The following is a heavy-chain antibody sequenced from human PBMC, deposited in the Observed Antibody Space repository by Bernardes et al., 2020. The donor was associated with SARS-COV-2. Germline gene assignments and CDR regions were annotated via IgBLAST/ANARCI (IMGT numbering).Heavy chain of an antibody. J-gene: IGHJ6*02. CDR1: GGSISSYY. V-gene: IGHV4-59*08. Sequence: SETLSLTCTVSGGSISSYYWSWIRQPPGKGLEWIGYIYYSGSTNYNTSLKSRVTISVDTSKNQFSLKLSSVTAADTAVYYCARQDIGAIFGVVITPAGMDVWGQGTTVTVSS. CDR2: IYYSGST. CDR3: ARQDIGAIFGVVITPAGMDV. D-gene: IGHD3-3*01.